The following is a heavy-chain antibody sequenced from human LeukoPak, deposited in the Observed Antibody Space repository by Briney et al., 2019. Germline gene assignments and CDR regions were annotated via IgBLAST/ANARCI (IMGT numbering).Heavy chain of an antibody. CDR2: IWQDGSNN. CDR1: GFTFSSYG. CDR3: AGDGYFDY. J-gene: IGHJ4*02. V-gene: IGHV3-30*02. Sequence: GGSLRLSCAVSGFTFSSYGMHWVRQAPGKGLEWVPFIWQDGSNNYYADSVKGRYTISRDNYKNTLYQQMDDMRSERAAVYYCAGDGYFDYGGQETVVSVS.